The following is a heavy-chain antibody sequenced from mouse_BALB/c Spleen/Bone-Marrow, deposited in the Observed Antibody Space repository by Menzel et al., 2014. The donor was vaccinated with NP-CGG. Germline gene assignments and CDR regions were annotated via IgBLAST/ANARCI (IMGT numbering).Heavy chain of an antibody. Sequence: LVESGAELMKPGASVKISCKATGYTFSSXWXEWVXQRPXXGXXWXGEIFPGSGSTNYNEKFKGKATFTADTSSNTAYXQLSSLTSEDSAVYYCARELGDYWGQGTLVTVSA. CDR1: GYTFSSXW. D-gene: IGHD4-1*01. CDR3: ARELGDY. CDR2: IFPGSGST. V-gene: IGHV1-9*01. J-gene: IGHJ3*01.